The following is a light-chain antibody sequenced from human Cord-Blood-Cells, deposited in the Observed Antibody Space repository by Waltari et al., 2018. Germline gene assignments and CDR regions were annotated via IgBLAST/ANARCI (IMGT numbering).Light chain of an antibody. CDR2: GAS. CDR1: QSVSSN. V-gene: IGKV3-15*01. CDR3: QQYNNWPPWT. Sequence: LSVSPGERAILSCRASQSVSSNLAWYQQKPGQAPRLLIYGASTRATGIPARFSGSGSGTEFTLTISSLQSEDFAVYYCQQYNNWPPWTFGQGTKVEIK. J-gene: IGKJ1*01.